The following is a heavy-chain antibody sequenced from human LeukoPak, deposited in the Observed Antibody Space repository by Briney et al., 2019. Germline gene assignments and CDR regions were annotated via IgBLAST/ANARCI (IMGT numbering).Heavy chain of an antibody. Sequence: GGSLRLSCAASGFTFDDYAMHWVRQAPGKGLEWVSGISWNSGSIGYADSVKGRFTISRDNSKKSLYLHMNSLRVEDTALYYCAKDRGGVVAVGTPFYFDYWGQGTLVTVSS. CDR3: AKDRGGVVAVGTPFYFDY. V-gene: IGHV3-9*01. CDR1: GFTFDDYA. D-gene: IGHD6-13*01. J-gene: IGHJ4*02. CDR2: ISWNSGSI.